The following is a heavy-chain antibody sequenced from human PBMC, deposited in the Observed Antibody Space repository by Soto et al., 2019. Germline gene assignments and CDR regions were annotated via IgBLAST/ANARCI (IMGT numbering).Heavy chain of an antibody. CDR3: ARGPDIVLMVYSRRSAAFDI. CDR1: GGTFSSYA. Sequence: QVQLVQSGAEVKKPGSSVKVSCKASGGTFSSYAISWVRQAPGQGLEWMGWINPNSGGTNYAQKFQGRVTMTRDTSISTAYMELSRLRSDDTAVYYWARGPDIVLMVYSRRSAAFDIWGQGTMVTVSS. V-gene: IGHV1-2*02. J-gene: IGHJ3*02. CDR2: INPNSGGT. D-gene: IGHD2-8*01.